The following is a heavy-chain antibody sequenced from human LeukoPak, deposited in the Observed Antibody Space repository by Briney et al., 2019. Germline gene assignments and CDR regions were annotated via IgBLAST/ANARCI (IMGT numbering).Heavy chain of an antibody. CDR2: ISAYNGNT. Sequence: ASVKVSCKASGYTFTSYGISWVRQAPGQGLEWMGWISAYNGNTNYARKLQGRVTMTTDTSTSTAYMELRSLRSDDTAVYYCARSLGDSSGYYPFDYWGQGTLVTVSS. CDR1: GYTFTSYG. D-gene: IGHD3-22*01. J-gene: IGHJ4*02. V-gene: IGHV1-18*01. CDR3: ARSLGDSSGYYPFDY.